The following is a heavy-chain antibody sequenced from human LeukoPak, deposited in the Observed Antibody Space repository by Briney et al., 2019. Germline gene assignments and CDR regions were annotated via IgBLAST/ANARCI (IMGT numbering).Heavy chain of an antibody. Sequence: SETLSLTCTVSGGSISSYYWSWIRQPPGQGLEWIGYIYYSGSTNYNPSLKSRVTISVDTSKNQFSLKLSSVTAADTAVYYCARQSSIAAAGPPTYYFDYWGQGTLVTVSS. J-gene: IGHJ4*02. V-gene: IGHV4-59*08. D-gene: IGHD6-13*01. CDR1: GGSISSYY. CDR2: IYYSGST. CDR3: ARQSSIAAAGPPTYYFDY.